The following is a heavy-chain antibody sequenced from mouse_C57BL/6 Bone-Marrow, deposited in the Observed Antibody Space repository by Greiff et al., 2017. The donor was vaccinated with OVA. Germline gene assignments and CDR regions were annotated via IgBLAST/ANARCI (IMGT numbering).Heavy chain of an antibody. J-gene: IGHJ2*01. D-gene: IGHD1-1*01. CDR3: AISGGSSPCDY. CDR2: IHPSDSDT. CDR1: GYTFTSYW. Sequence: VKLQQPGAELVKPGASVKVSCKASGYTFTSYWMHWVKQRPGQGLEWIGRIHPSDSDTNYNQKFKGKATLTVDKSSSTAYMQLSSLTSEDSAVYYCAISGGSSPCDYWGQGTTLTVSS. V-gene: IGHV1-74*01.